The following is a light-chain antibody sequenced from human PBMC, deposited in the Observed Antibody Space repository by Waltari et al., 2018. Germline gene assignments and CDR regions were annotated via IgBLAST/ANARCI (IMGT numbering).Light chain of an antibody. J-gene: IGKJ1*01. CDR2: KTS. Sequence: DIQMTQSPSTLSASVGERVTITCRASQSIDRWLAWYQQKPGKAPKLLIYKTSSLESGVASKFSGSGYGTEFTLTISSLQPDDFATYYCQEYKTYRTFGKGTKVEIK. CDR3: QEYKTYRT. V-gene: IGKV1-5*03. CDR1: QSIDRW.